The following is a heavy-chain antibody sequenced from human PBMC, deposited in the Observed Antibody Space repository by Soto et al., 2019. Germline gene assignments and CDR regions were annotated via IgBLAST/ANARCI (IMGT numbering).Heavy chain of an antibody. Sequence: QVQLVQSGAEVKKPGASVKVSCKASGYTFTSYAMHWVRQAPGQRLEWMGWINAGNGNTKYSQKFHGRVTITRVTSASTAYMEQSSMRSEDTAVYYCASSHIAAAPYGMDVWGQGTTVTVSS. CDR1: GYTFTSYA. V-gene: IGHV1-3*01. CDR3: ASSHIAAAPYGMDV. D-gene: IGHD6-13*01. J-gene: IGHJ6*02. CDR2: INAGNGNT.